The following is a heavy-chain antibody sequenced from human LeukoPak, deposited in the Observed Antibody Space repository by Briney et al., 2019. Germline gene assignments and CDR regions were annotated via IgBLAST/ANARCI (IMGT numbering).Heavy chain of an antibody. CDR2: IYYSGST. Sequence: KPSETLSLTCTVSGGSISSYYWSWIRQPPGKGLEWIGYIYYSGSTNYNPSLKSRVTISVDTSKNQFSLKLSSVTAADTAVYYCASHEEYSSSFDYWGQGTLVTVSS. CDR1: GGSISSYY. J-gene: IGHJ4*02. V-gene: IGHV4-59*08. CDR3: ASHEEYSSSFDY. D-gene: IGHD6-6*01.